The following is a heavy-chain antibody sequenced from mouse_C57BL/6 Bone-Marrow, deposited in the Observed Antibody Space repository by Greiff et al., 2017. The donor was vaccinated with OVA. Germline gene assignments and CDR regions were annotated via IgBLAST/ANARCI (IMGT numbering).Heavy chain of an antibody. CDR2: IYPSDSET. CDR3: ARWIATFAY. V-gene: IGHV1-61*01. D-gene: IGHD6-1*01. J-gene: IGHJ3*01. CDR1: GYTFTSYW. Sequence: QVQLQQPGAELVRPGSSVKLSCKASGYTFTSYWMDWVKQRPGQGLEWIGNIYPSDSETHYNQKFKDKATLTVDKSSSTAYMELRSLTSEDSAVYFCARWIATFAYWGQGTLVTVSA.